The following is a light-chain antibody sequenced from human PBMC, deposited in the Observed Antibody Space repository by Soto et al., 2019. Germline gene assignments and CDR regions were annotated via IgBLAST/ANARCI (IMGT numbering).Light chain of an antibody. CDR3: HQYGSSPLT. CDR1: QSVSNNY. Sequence: EVVLTQSPCTLSLSPGERATLSCRASQSVSNNYLAWYQQKPGQAPRLLIYGASNRATGIPDRFSGSGSGTTFTLTTSRLQPEDFAVYYCHQYGSSPLTFGRGTKVDIK. CDR2: GAS. V-gene: IGKV3-20*01. J-gene: IGKJ4*01.